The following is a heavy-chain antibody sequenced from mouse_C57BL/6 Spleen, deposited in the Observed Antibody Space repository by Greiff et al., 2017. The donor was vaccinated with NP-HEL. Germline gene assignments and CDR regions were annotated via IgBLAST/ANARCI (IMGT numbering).Heavy chain of an antibody. Sequence: EVQRVESGGGLVKPGGSLKLSCAASGFTFSDYGMHWVRQAPEKGLEWVAYISSGSSTIYYADTVKGRFTISRDNAKNTLFLQMTSLRSEDTAMYYCARTGDYGGFAYWGQGTLVTVSA. J-gene: IGHJ3*01. V-gene: IGHV5-17*01. CDR3: ARTGDYGGFAY. CDR1: GFTFSDYG. CDR2: ISSGSSTI. D-gene: IGHD2-4*01.